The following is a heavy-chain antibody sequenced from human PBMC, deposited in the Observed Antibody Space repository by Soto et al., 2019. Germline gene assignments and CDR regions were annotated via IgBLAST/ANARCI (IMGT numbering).Heavy chain of an antibody. CDR1: GGTFSSYA. D-gene: IGHD3-22*01. Sequence: QVQLVQSGAEVKKPGSSVKFSCKASGGTFSSYAISWVRQAPGQGLEWMGGIIPIFGTANYAQKFQGRVTITADESTSTAYMELSSLRSEDTAVYYCARDGRGHYYDSSGLDYWGQGTLVTVSS. V-gene: IGHV1-69*01. CDR3: ARDGRGHYYDSSGLDY. CDR2: IIPIFGTA. J-gene: IGHJ4*02.